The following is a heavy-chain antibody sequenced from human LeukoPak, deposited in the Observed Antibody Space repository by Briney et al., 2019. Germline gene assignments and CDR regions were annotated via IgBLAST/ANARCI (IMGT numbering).Heavy chain of an antibody. Sequence: PSETLSLTCAVYGGSFSGYYRSWIRQPPGKGLEWIGEINHSGSTNYNPSLKSRVTISVDTSKNQFSLKLSSVTAADTAVYYCARKKPIVVVPAAKRTYYMDVWGKGTTVTVSS. CDR2: INHSGST. D-gene: IGHD2-2*01. CDR1: GGSFSGYY. J-gene: IGHJ6*03. V-gene: IGHV4-34*01. CDR3: ARKKPIVVVPAAKRTYYMDV.